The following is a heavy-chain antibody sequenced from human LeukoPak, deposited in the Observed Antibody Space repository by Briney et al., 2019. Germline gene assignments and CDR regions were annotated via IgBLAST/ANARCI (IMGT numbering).Heavy chain of an antibody. Sequence: GASVKVSCKASGYTFTGYYMHWVRQAPGQGLEWMGWINPNSGGTNYAQKFQGRVTMTRDTSISTAYMELSRLRSDDTAVYYCAREIPSGIYYDSGGYPVVKWGQGTMVTVSS. J-gene: IGHJ3*01. D-gene: IGHD3-22*01. CDR1: GYTFTGYY. V-gene: IGHV1-2*02. CDR2: INPNSGGT. CDR3: AREIPSGIYYDSGGYPVVK.